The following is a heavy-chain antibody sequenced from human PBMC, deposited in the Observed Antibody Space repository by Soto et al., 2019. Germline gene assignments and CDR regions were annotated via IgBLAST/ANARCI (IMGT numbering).Heavy chain of an antibody. Sequence: GASVKVSCKASGFTFTSSAVQWVRQARGQRLEWIGWIVVGSGNTNYAQKFQERVTITRDMATSTAYMELSSLRSEDTAVYYCAAFEGYCSSTSCYRYWYFDLCGRGTLVTVSS. CDR3: AAFEGYCSSTSCYRYWYFDL. J-gene: IGHJ2*01. D-gene: IGHD2-2*01. V-gene: IGHV1-58*01. CDR1: GFTFTSSA. CDR2: IVVGSGNT.